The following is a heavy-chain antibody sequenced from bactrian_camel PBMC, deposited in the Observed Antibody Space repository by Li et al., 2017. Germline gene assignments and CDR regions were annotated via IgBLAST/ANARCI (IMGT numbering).Heavy chain of an antibody. CDR3: ALDVSAGGSWYLGY. D-gene: IGHD6*01. Sequence: VQLVESGGGLVQAGGSLRLTCTVSGLTFADYGMGWVRQAPGKGLEWVSAINWSGDSTTYADSVKGQFTISRDNAKNTVYLQMNTLKPEDTALYYCALDVSAGGSWYLGYWGQGTQVTVS. V-gene: IGHV3-1*01. CDR2: INWSGDST. J-gene: IGHJ4*01. CDR1: GLTFADYG.